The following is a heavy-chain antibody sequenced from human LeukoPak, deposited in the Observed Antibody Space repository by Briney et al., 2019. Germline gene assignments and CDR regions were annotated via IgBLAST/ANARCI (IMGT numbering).Heavy chain of an antibody. CDR1: GFTFSSYW. D-gene: IGHD6-13*01. CDR2: INSDGSST. Sequence: GGSLRLSCAASGFTFSSYWMHWVRQAPGKGLVWVSRINSDGSSTSYADSVKGRFTISRDNSKNTLYLQMNSLRAEDTAVYYCAKVSSSWVVVRGGDAFDIWGQGTMVTVSS. V-gene: IGHV3-74*01. J-gene: IGHJ3*02. CDR3: AKVSSSWVVVRGGDAFDI.